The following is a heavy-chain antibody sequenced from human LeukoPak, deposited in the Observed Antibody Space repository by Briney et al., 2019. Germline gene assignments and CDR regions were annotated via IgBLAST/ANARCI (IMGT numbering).Heavy chain of an antibody. V-gene: IGHV3-66*01. J-gene: IGHJ4*02. D-gene: IGHD2-8*01. CDR3: ARDGVWATFDY. CDR1: GFTVSDDY. Sequence: GGSLRHSCAASGFTVSDDYMSWVRQAPGKGLEWVSVIYSGGTTDYADSVKGRFTISRDNSKNTLYLQMNSLRAEDTAVYYCARDGVWATFDYWGQRTLVTVSS. CDR2: IYSGGTT.